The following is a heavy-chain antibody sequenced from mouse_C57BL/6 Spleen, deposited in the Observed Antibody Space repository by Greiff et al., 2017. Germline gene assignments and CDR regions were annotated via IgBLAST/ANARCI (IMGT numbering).Heavy chain of an antibody. CDR3: ARSHYSNWFAY. Sequence: VQLQQSGPELVKPGASVKISCKASGYTFTDYYMNWVKQSHGKSLEWIGDINPNNGGTSYNQKFKGKATLTVDKSSSTAYMELRSLTSEDSAVYYCARSHYSNWFAYWGQGTLVTVSA. CDR2: INPNNGGT. J-gene: IGHJ3*01. CDR1: GYTFTDYY. D-gene: IGHD2-5*01. V-gene: IGHV1-26*01.